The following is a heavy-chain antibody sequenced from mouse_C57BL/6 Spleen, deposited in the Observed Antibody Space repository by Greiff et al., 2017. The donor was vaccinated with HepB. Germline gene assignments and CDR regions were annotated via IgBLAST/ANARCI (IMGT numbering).Heavy chain of an antibody. CDR2: IDPEDGET. CDR1: GFNIKDYY. J-gene: IGHJ1*03. V-gene: IGHV14-2*01. Sequence: EVHLVESGAELVKPGASVKLSCTASGFNIKDYYMHWVKQRTEQGLEWIGRIDPEDGETKYAPKFQGKATITADTSSNTAYLQLSSLTSEDTAVYYCARNYGSSRYFDVWGTGTTVTVSS. CDR3: ARNYGSSRYFDV. D-gene: IGHD1-1*01.